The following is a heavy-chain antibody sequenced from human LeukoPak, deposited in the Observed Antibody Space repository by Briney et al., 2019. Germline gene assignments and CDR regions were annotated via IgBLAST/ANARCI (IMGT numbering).Heavy chain of an antibody. Sequence: ASVKVSCKVSGYTFTDYYMHWVQQAPRKGLEWMGLVDPEDGETIYAEKFQGGVTITADTSTDTAYMELSSLRSEDTAVYYCATYYYDSSGYPDFDYWGQGTLVTVSS. D-gene: IGHD3-22*01. CDR1: GYTFTDYY. CDR3: ATYYYDSSGYPDFDY. J-gene: IGHJ4*02. CDR2: VDPEDGET. V-gene: IGHV1-69-2*01.